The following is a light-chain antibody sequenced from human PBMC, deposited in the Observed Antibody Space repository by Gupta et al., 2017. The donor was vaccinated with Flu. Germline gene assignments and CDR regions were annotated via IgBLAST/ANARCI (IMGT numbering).Light chain of an antibody. J-gene: IGKJ4*01. CDR2: LAF. V-gene: IGKV2-28*01. Sequence: DIVMTQSPLSLSVTPGEPASISCRSSQSLLHSNGYNYLDWYLQKPGQSPQLLMYLAFSRASGVPDRFSGSGSGTDFTLKISRVEAEDVGVYYCMQALQTPLTFGGGTKVEIK. CDR1: QSLLHSNGYNY. CDR3: MQALQTPLT.